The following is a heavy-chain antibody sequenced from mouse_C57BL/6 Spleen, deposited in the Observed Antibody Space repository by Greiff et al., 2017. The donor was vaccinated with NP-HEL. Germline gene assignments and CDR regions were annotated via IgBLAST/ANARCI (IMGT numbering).Heavy chain of an antibody. CDR2: ISYDGSN. J-gene: IGHJ3*01. V-gene: IGHV3-6*01. D-gene: IGHD4-1*01. CDR3: ARDGLTGAWFAY. CDR1: GYSITSGYY. Sequence: EVKLLESGPGLVKPSQSLSLTCSVTGYSITSGYYWNWIRQFPGNKLEWMGYISYDGSNNYNPSLKNRISITRDTSKNQFFLKLNSVTTEDTATYYCARDGLTGAWFAYWGQGTLVTVSA.